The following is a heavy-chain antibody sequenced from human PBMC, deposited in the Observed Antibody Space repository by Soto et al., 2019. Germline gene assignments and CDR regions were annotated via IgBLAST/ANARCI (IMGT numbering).Heavy chain of an antibody. J-gene: IGHJ4*02. CDR1: CGAIRSYF. CDR2: VDYFGST. V-gene: IGHV4-59*08. Sequence: SATLSLTCTFSCGAIRSYFWTWIRQPPGKGLQWIGYVDYFGSTNYSPSLKSRVTISLDTSKNQFSLKPHSVTAADTAVYYCARQSYGEIFDHWGQGAQVTVSS. D-gene: IGHD3-10*01. CDR3: ARQSYGEIFDH.